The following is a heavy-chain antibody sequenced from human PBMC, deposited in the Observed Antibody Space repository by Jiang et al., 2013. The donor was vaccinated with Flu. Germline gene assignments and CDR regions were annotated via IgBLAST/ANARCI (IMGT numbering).Heavy chain of an antibody. CDR3: ARDVWSGYYIAGNWDMDV. V-gene: IGHV3-21*01. J-gene: IGHJ6*02. CDR1: GFTFSSYG. Sequence: VQLVESGGGLVKPGGSLRLSCVASGFTFSSYGMNWVRQAPGKGLEWVSSISSSGSFIYYADSLEGRFTISRDNAKNSLYLQMNYLRAEDTAVYYCARDVWSGYYIAGNWDMDVWGQGTTVAVSS. CDR2: ISSSGSFI. D-gene: IGHD3-3*01.